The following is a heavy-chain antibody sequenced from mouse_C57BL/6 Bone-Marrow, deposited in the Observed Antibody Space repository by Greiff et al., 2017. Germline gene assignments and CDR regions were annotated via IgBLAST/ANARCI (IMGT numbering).Heavy chain of an antibody. CDR2: ISYDGSN. D-gene: IGHD1-1*01. Sequence: ESGPGLVKPSQSLSLTCSVTGYSITSGYYWNWIRQFPGNKLEWMGYISYDGSNNYNPSLKNRISITRDTSKNQFFLKLNSVTTEDTATYYCARDYYGSSLLYYYAMDYWGQGTSVTVSS. V-gene: IGHV3-6*01. CDR3: ARDYYGSSLLYYYAMDY. J-gene: IGHJ4*01. CDR1: GYSITSGYY.